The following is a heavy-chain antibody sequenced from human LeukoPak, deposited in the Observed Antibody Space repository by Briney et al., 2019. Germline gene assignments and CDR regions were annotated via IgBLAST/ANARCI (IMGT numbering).Heavy chain of an antibody. CDR3: AKVGDVGYLFSY. CDR2: ISGNGVST. Sequence: GGSLRLSCAASGFTFSSYAMSWVRQAPGKGLEWVSAISGNGVSTYYADSVKGPFTISRDNSKNTLYLQMNSLKAEDTALYYCAKVGDVGYLFSYWGQGTLVTVSS. V-gene: IGHV3-23*01. D-gene: IGHD3-16*01. CDR1: GFTFSSYA. J-gene: IGHJ4*02.